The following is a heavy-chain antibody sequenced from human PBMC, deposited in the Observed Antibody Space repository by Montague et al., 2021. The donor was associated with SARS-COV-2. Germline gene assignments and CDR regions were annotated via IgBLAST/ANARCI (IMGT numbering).Heavy chain of an antibody. Sequence: SETLSLTCAVYGGSFSGNYWNWIRQPPGKGLEWIGEINHYGSTNYNPSLKSRVTMSVDTSKNQFSLKLSSVTAADTAVYYCARGLPVTTLFYYFGMDVWGQGTTVTVSS. CDR1: GGSFSGNY. CDR2: INHYGST. V-gene: IGHV4-34*01. J-gene: IGHJ6*02. D-gene: IGHD4-11*01. CDR3: ARGLPVTTLFYYFGMDV.